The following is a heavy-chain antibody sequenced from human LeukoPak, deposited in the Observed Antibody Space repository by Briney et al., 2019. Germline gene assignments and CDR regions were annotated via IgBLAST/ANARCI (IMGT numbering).Heavy chain of an antibody. V-gene: IGHV3-23*01. CDR2: ISGSGGST. D-gene: IGHD3-10*01. CDR1: GFTFSSYA. J-gene: IGHJ5*02. CDR3: SKDLTSDFGGDLDP. Sequence: PGGSLRLSCAASGFTFSSYAMSWVRQAPGKGLEWVSVISGSGGSTYYADSVKGRFTISRDNSKSTVYLQMNSLRVEDAAVYYCSKDLTSDFGGDLDPWGQGTLVTVSS.